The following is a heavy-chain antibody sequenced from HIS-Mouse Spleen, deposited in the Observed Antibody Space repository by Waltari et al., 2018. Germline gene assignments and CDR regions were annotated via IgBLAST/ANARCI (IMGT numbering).Heavy chain of an antibody. CDR3: AREGDWLWYFDL. Sequence: EVQLVESGGGLVQPGGSLRLSCAASGFTFRSDSMNWVRQAPGKGLEWVSYISSSSSTIYYADSVKGRFTISRDNAKNSLYLQMNSLRDEDTAVYYCAREGDWLWYFDLWGRGTLVTVSS. V-gene: IGHV3-48*02. CDR2: ISSSSSTI. CDR1: GFTFRSDS. D-gene: IGHD2-21*01. J-gene: IGHJ2*01.